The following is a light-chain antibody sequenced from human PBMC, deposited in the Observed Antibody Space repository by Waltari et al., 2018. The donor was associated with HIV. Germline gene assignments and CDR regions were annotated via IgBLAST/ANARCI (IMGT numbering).Light chain of an antibody. Sequence: QSALAQPASVSDSPGQSITISCTGTSSDVGNYNLFSWYQQHPGKVPKLIIYEVPKRPSGVSNRFSGSKSGNTASLTISGLQAEDEADYYCCSYAASRSVVFGGGTKLTVL. V-gene: IGLV2-23*02. CDR3: CSYAASRSVV. CDR1: SSDVGNYNL. CDR2: EVP. J-gene: IGLJ2*01.